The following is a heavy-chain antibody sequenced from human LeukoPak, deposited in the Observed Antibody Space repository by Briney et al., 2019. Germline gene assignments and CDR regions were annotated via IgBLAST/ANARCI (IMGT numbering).Heavy chain of an antibody. CDR3: TTDQGGDILTGC. V-gene: IGHV3-23*01. CDR2: ISASGGST. J-gene: IGHJ4*02. Sequence: GGSLRLSCAASGFTFSSSAMSWVRQVPGKGLEWVSGISASGGSTSYADSVRGRFTISRDDSENTLYLQMNSLKTEDTAVYYCTTDQGGDILTGCWGQGTLATVSS. D-gene: IGHD3-9*01. CDR1: GFTFSSSA.